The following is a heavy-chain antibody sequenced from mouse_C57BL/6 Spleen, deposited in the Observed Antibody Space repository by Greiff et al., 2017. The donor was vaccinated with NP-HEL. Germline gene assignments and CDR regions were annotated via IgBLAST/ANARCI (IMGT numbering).Heavy chain of an antibody. CDR1: GFSLTSYG. Sequence: QVQLKESGPGLVQPSHCLSITCTVSGFSLTSYGVHWVRQSPGKGLEWLGVIWSGGSTDYNAAFISRLSISKDNSKSQVFFKMNSLQADDTAIYYCARRIYYGYDGGDAMDYWGQGTSVTVSS. J-gene: IGHJ4*01. CDR2: IWSGGST. V-gene: IGHV2-2*01. D-gene: IGHD2-2*01. CDR3: ARRIYYGYDGGDAMDY.